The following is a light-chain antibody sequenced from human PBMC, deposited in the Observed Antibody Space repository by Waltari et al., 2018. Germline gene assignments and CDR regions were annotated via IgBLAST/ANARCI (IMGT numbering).Light chain of an antibody. Sequence: DIVMTQSPDSLAVSLGERATINCTSGQSVLYSSNNKDYLAWYQQKPGQPPKLLFYWASTRESGVPDRFSGSGSGTDFTLTISSLQAEDVAVYYCQQYHSFPYTFGQGTKLEIK. J-gene: IGKJ2*01. CDR1: QSVLYSSNNKDY. CDR3: QQYHSFPYT. CDR2: WAS. V-gene: IGKV4-1*01.